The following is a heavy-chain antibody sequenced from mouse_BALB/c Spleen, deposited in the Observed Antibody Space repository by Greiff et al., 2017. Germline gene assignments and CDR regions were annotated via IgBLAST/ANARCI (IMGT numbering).Heavy chain of an antibody. CDR1: GYTFSSYW. J-gene: IGHJ4*01. Sequence: VKLVESGAELMKPGASVKISCKATGYTFSSYWIEWVKQRPGHGLEWIGEILPGSGSTNYNEKFKGKATFTADTSSNTAYMQLSSLTSEDSAVYYCARRGTGYAMDYWGQGTSVTVSS. CDR3: ARRGTGYAMDY. CDR2: ILPGSGST. D-gene: IGHD3-3*01. V-gene: IGHV1-9*01.